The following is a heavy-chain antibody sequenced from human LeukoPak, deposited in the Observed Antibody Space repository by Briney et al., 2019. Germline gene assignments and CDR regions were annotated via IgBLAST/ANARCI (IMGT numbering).Heavy chain of an antibody. CDR2: ISGSGVGT. J-gene: IGHJ4*02. Sequence: GGSLRLSCAASGFTFSSYAMSWVRQAPGKGLEWVSTISGSGVGTYYADSVKGRFTISRDNSKNTLYLQMNSLRAEDTAVYYCAKGSRLLWFGNYLDYWGQGTLVTVSS. CDR3: AKGSRLLWFGNYLDY. V-gene: IGHV3-23*01. CDR1: GFTFSSYA. D-gene: IGHD3-10*01.